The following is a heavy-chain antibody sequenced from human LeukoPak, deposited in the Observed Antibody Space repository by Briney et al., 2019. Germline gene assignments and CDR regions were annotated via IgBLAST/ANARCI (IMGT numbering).Heavy chain of an antibody. CDR3: ARRKAKTPNYFDY. V-gene: IGHV4-59*08. CDR2: IYYSGNT. J-gene: IGHJ4*02. CDR1: GSSINDYY. Sequence: SETLSLTCTVSGSSINDYYWTWIRQPPGKGLEWIGHIYYSGNTNYNPSLKSRVTISLDTSKNQFSLKLTSVTAADTAMYYCARRKAKTPNYFDYWGQGALVTVSS.